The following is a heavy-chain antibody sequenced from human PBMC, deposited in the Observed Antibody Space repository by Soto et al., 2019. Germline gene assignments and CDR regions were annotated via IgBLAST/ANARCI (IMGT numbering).Heavy chain of an antibody. Sequence: ASVKVSCKASGYTFTGYYMHWVRQAPGQGLEWMGWINPNSGGTNYAQKFQGRVTMTRDTSISTAYMELSRLRSDDTAVYYCARGVRGVMGYYYYGMDVWGQGARVTVSS. CDR3: ARGVRGVMGYYYYGMDV. V-gene: IGHV1-2*02. CDR2: INPNSGGT. J-gene: IGHJ6*02. D-gene: IGHD3-10*01. CDR1: GYTFTGYY.